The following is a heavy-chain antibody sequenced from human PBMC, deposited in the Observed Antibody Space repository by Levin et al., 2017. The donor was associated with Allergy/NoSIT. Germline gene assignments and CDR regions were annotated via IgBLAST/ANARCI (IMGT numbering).Heavy chain of an antibody. D-gene: IGHD3-16*01. CDR1: GDSVSSSSAA. J-gene: IGHJ4*02. CDR2: TYYRSRWFS. CDR3: ARATSTEHWGLEY. Sequence: SETLSLTCAISGDSVSSSSAAWNWIRQSPSRGLEWLGRTYYRSRWFSEYALSVRSRIIINPDTFQNHVSLQLKSVTPEDTAVYYCARATSTEHWGLEYWGQGTLVTVSS. V-gene: IGHV6-1*01.